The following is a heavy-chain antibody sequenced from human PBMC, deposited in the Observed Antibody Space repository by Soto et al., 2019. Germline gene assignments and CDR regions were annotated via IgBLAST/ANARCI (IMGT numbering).Heavy chain of an antibody. CDR2: ISSSGVTT. J-gene: IGHJ4*02. D-gene: IGHD4-17*01. CDR3: AKAYAERVTTWV. Sequence: VQLLESGGGLVQPGGSLRLSCTASGFTFSSYAMSWVRQAPGKGLEWVSGISSSGVTTYHAASVEGRFTISRDNSKSTLYLQMSSLRAEDTATYYCAKAYAERVTTWVWGQGTLVTVSS. CDR1: GFTFSSYA. V-gene: IGHV3-23*01.